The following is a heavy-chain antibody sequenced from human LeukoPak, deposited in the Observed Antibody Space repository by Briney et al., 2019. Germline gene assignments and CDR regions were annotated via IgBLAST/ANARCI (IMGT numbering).Heavy chain of an antibody. D-gene: IGHD5-24*01. Sequence: PGGSLRLSCAASGFTFDDYGMSWVRQAPGKGLEWVSGINWNGGATGYADSVKGRFTISRDDAKNSLYLQMNSLRAEDTALYYCAKDFGVDGYNEPFDYWGQGSLVTVSS. J-gene: IGHJ4*02. CDR3: AKDFGVDGYNEPFDY. V-gene: IGHV3-20*04. CDR2: INWNGGAT. CDR1: GFTFDDYG.